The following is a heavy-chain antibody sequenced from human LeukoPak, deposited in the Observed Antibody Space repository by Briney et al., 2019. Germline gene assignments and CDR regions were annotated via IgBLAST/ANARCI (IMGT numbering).Heavy chain of an antibody. CDR2: IYHSGRT. CDR1: GDYISSSSYY. D-gene: IGHD1-14*01. CDR3: GRQTGPPDNYYHYYYMDV. J-gene: IGHJ6*03. Sequence: PSETLSLTCAVSGDYISSSSYYWGWIRQSPGTGLEWIGDIYHSGRTYYNPSLKRRVTISADTSKNQFSLKLSSVTAADTAVYYCGRQTGPPDNYYHYYYMDVWGKGTTVTVSS. V-gene: IGHV4-39*07.